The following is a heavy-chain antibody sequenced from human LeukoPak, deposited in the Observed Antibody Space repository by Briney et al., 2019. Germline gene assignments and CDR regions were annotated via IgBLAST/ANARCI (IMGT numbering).Heavy chain of an antibody. J-gene: IGHJ3*01. CDR3: ARDVLVTSSPDAFDV. CDR2: ISNSGDA. CDR1: GVSIASRGFS. Sequence: SQTLSLTCTVSGVSIASRGFSWTWIRQPPGKGLEWIGCISNSGDAYSNPSLKSRLSISVDASKNQFSLRLTSVTAADTAVYFCARDVLVTSSPDAFDVWGQGTMVTVSS. V-gene: IGHV4-31*03. D-gene: IGHD2-21*02.